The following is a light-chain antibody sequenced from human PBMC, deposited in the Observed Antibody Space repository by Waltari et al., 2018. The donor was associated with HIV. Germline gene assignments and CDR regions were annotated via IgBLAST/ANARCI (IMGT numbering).Light chain of an antibody. CDR3: QAWDSSTVL. J-gene: IGLJ2*01. CDR1: YLGDKY. Sequence: SHELTQPPSVSVSPGQTASITCSGDYLGDKYASWYQQMPGQSPVLVIYQDDKRPSGIPERFAGSNSGNTATLTITGTQAMDEADYYCQAWDSSTVLFGGGTKLTVL. V-gene: IGLV3-1*01. CDR2: QDD.